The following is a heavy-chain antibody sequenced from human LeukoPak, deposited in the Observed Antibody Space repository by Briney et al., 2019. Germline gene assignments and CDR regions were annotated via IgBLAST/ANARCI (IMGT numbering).Heavy chain of an antibody. CDR1: GFTFSSYA. V-gene: IGHV3-53*01. D-gene: IGHD5-24*01. J-gene: IGHJ4*02. Sequence: GGSLRLSCAASGFTFSSYAMSWVRQAPGKGLEWVSVIYSGGSTYYADSVKGRFTISRDNSRNTLYLQMNSLRAEDTAVYYCATLGGEMATIPLMHFDYWGQGTLVTVSS. CDR3: ATLGGEMATIPLMHFDY. CDR2: IYSGGST.